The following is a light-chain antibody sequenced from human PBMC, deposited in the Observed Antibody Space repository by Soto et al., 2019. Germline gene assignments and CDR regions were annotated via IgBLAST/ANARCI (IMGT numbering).Light chain of an antibody. Sequence: QSALTQPASVSGSPGQSITISCTGTSRDVGGYNYVSWHQQHPGKAPKVVITEVSNRPSGVSNRFSGSKSGSTASLTISGLQADDEADYYCCSYAGTYTWLFGGGTKLTVL. J-gene: IGLJ3*02. V-gene: IGLV2-14*01. CDR2: EVS. CDR3: CSYAGTYTWL. CDR1: SRDVGGYNY.